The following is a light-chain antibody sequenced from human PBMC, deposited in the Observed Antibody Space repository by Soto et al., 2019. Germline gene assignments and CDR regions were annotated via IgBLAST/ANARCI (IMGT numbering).Light chain of an antibody. CDR2: EVA. J-gene: IGLJ2*01. CDR3: SSFTSSSTVV. V-gene: IGLV2-14*01. CDR1: SSDVGIYKY. Sequence: QSALTQPASVSGSPGQSITISCTGTSSDVGIYKYVSWYQQHPGKAPNLTIYEVANRPSGVSNRFSGSKSGNTASLTISGLQAEDEADYYCSSFTSSSTVVFGGGTKVTVL.